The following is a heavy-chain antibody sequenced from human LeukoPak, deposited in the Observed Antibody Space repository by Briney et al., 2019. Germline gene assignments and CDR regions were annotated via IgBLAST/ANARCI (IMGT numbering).Heavy chain of an antibody. V-gene: IGHV3-30-3*01. D-gene: IGHD3-10*01. J-gene: IGHJ4*02. Sequence: GGSLRLSCAATGFTFSNYAIHWGRQAPGKGLEWVAFISGDGSRQHYADSVKGRFTISRDNSKNTPNLQMNSLRAEDTAVYYCVKDRTGTYTLDYWGQGTLVTVSS. CDR1: GFTFSNYA. CDR2: ISGDGSRQ. CDR3: VKDRTGTYTLDY.